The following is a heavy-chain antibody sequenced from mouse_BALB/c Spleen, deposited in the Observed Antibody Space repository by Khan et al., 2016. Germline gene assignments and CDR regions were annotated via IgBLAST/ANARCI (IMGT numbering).Heavy chain of an antibody. CDR1: GYIFTKYG. V-gene: IGHV9-3-1*01. J-gene: IGHJ2*01. Sequence: QIQLVQSGPELKKPGETVRISCKASGYIFTKYGMNWVTQVPGKGLKWMGWINTYTGEAAYADDFKGRFAFSLETSANTAYLQINNLKNEDTAKYYCARPDNWGQGTTLTVSS. CDR3: ARPDN. CDR2: INTYTGEA.